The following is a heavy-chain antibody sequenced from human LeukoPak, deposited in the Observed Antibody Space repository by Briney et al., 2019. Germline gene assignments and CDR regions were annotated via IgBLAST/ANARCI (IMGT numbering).Heavy chain of an antibody. J-gene: IGHJ4*02. V-gene: IGHV4-39*02. Sequence: SETLSLTCTVSGGSISSSSYYWGWIRQPPGKGLEWIGSIYYSGSTYYNPSLKSRVTISVDTSKNQFSLKLSSVTAADTAVYYCAREMYSNSWYYFDYWGQGTLVTVSS. CDR3: AREMYSNSWYYFDY. CDR2: IYYSGST. D-gene: IGHD4-11*01. CDR1: GGSISSSSYY.